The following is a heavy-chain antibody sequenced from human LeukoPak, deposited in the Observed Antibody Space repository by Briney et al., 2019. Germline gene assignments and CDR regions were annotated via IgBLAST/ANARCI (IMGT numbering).Heavy chain of an antibody. Sequence: PSETLSLTCTVSGVSISSNSYYWGWIRQPPGKGLEWIGTIYYSGTTYYNPSLKSRVSISVDTSKNQFSLKLTSVTAADTAVYYCARHSGSFYGQYDYWGQGTLVTVSS. CDR3: ARHSGSFYGQYDY. D-gene: IGHD1-26*01. CDR1: GVSISSNSYY. J-gene: IGHJ4*02. CDR2: IYYSGTT. V-gene: IGHV4-39*01.